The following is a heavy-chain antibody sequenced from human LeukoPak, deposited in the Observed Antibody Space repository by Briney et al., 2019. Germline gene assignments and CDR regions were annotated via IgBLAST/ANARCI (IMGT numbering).Heavy chain of an antibody. CDR1: GYTFTGYY. J-gene: IGHJ4*02. Sequence: ASVKVSCKASGYTFTGYYMHWVRQAPGQGLEWMGWINPNSGGSNYAQKFQGRVTMTRDMSTSTAYMELSSLRSEDTAVYYCAADEGSGSYFAYWGQGTLVTVSS. V-gene: IGHV1-2*02. D-gene: IGHD3-10*01. CDR2: INPNSGGS. CDR3: AADEGSGSYFAY.